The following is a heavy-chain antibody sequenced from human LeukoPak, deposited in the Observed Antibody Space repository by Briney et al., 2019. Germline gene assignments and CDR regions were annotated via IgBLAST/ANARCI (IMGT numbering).Heavy chain of an antibody. CDR1: GGSISSYY. Sequence: PSETLSLTCTVSGGSISSYYWSWIRQPPGEGLEWIGYIYYSGSTNYNPSPKSRVTISVDTSKNQFSLKLSSVTAADTAVYYCARLDYGTLYPWGQGTLVTVSS. CDR2: IYYSGST. V-gene: IGHV4-59*08. D-gene: IGHD3-16*01. CDR3: ARLDYGTLYP. J-gene: IGHJ5*02.